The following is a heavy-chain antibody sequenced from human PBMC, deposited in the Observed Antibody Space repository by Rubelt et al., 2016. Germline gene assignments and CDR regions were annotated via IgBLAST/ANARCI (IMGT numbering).Heavy chain of an antibody. CDR3: ARDVSYYDFWSGYPNNWFDP. D-gene: IGHD3-3*01. V-gene: IGHV4-59*01. Sequence: QVQLQESGPGLLKPSETLSLTCTVSGGSIGNFYWSWIRQPPGKGLEWIGYVSYTGTTNYNPSLKSRVTISVDTSKNQFSLKLSSVTAADTAVYYCARDVSYYDFWSGYPNNWFDP. CDR1: GGSIGNFY. CDR2: VSYTGTT. J-gene: IGHJ5*02.